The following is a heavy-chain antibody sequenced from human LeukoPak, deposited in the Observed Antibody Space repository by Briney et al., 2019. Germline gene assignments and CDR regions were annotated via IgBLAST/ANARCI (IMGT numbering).Heavy chain of an antibody. CDR1: GGSVSSGSYY. CDR2: IYYSGST. CDR3: ARLPGSSHGYYFDY. J-gene: IGHJ4*02. V-gene: IGHV4-61*01. D-gene: IGHD5-18*01. Sequence: SETLSLTCTVSGGSVSSGSYYWSWIRQPPGKGLEWIGYIYYSGSTNYNPSLKSRVTISVDTSKNQFSLKLSSVTAADTAVYYCARLPGSSHGYYFDYWGQGTLVTVSS.